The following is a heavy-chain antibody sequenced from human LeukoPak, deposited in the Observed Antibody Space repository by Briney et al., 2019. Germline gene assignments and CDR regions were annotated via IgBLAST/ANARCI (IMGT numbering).Heavy chain of an antibody. CDR3: ARAGYIVVVVAAIGL. Sequence: GSLRLSCAASGFTFSSYAMSWVRQAPGKGLEWVSAISGSGGSTYYADSVKGRFTISRDNSKNTLYLQMNSLRAEDTAVYYCARAGYIVVVVAAIGLWGQGTLVTVSS. V-gene: IGHV3-23*01. CDR1: GFTFSSYA. D-gene: IGHD2-15*01. J-gene: IGHJ4*02. CDR2: ISGSGGST.